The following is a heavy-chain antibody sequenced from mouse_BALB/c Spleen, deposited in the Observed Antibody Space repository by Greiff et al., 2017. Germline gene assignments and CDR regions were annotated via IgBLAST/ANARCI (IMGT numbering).Heavy chain of an antibody. CDR3: ARFYYYGSSYLAY. D-gene: IGHD1-1*01. Sequence: LMESGPELVKPGASVKISCKASGYTFTDYYINWVKQKPGQGLEWIGWIYPGSGNTKYNEKFKGKATLTVDTSSSTAYMQLSSLTSEDTAVYFCARFYYYGSSYLAYWGQGTLVTVSA. CDR2: IYPGSGNT. V-gene: IGHV1-84*02. J-gene: IGHJ3*01. CDR1: GYTFTDYY.